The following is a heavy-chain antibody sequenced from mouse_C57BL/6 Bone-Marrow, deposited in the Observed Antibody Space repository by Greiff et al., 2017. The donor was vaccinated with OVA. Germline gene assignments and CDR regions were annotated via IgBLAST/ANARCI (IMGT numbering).Heavy chain of an antibody. CDR3: ARYDYDVRAMDY. CDR2: INPSSGYT. D-gene: IGHD2-4*01. CDR1: GYTFTSYT. Sequence: VQLQQSGAELARPGASVKMSCKASGYTFTSYTMHWVKQRPGQGLEWIGYINPSSGYTKYNQKFKDKATLTADKSSSTAYMQLSSLTSDDSAVYYCARYDYDVRAMDYWGQGTSVTVSS. V-gene: IGHV1-4*01. J-gene: IGHJ4*01.